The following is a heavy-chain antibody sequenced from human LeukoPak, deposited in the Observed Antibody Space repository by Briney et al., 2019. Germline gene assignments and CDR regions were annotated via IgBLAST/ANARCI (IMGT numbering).Heavy chain of an antibody. V-gene: IGHV4-4*07. D-gene: IGHD4-17*01. Sequence: SETLSLTCIVSGGSTSSYYWSWIRQPAGKGLEWIGRIYTSGITNHNPSLKSRVTMSLDTSKSQISLPLSSVTAADTAVYYCAATRSDDYGLDYWGQGTLVTVSS. J-gene: IGHJ4*02. CDR2: IYTSGIT. CDR1: GGSTSSYY. CDR3: AATRSDDYGLDY.